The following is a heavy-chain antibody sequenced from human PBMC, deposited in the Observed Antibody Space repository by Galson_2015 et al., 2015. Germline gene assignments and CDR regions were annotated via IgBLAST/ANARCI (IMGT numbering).Heavy chain of an antibody. Sequence: CAISGDSVSSKSATWNWIRQSPSRGLEWLGRTYYKSKWYIDYAVSVKSRITINPDTSKNQFSLQLNTVTPEDTALYYCARESDAVTPPLFDFWGQGTLVTVSS. V-gene: IGHV6-1*01. D-gene: IGHD4-17*01. CDR2: TYYKSKWYI. CDR1: GDSVSSKSAT. CDR3: ARESDAVTPPLFDF. J-gene: IGHJ4*02.